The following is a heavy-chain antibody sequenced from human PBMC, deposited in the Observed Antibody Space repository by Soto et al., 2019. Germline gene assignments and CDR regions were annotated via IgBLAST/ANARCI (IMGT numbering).Heavy chain of an antibody. CDR1: GFTFSSYS. CDR3: ARGRSLNTNMDY. CDR2: ISSSRGYV. D-gene: IGHD2-15*01. Sequence: SVGGLVKPGESLRLSCAASGFTFSSYSMNWVRQAPGKGLEWVSSISSSRGYVSYADSVKGRFTISRDNAKNSLYLQMDSLRAEDTAVYYCARGRSLNTNMDYWGQGTLVTVSS. J-gene: IGHJ4*02. V-gene: IGHV3-21*01.